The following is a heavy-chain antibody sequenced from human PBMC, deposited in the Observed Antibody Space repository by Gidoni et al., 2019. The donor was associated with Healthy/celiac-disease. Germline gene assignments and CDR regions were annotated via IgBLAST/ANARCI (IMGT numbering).Heavy chain of an antibody. V-gene: IGHV2-26*01. Sequence: QVTLKESGPVLVHPTETRTLTCNVSGFSLSNARMGVSWIRQPPGKALEWLAHIFSNDEKSYSTSLKSRLTISKDISKSQVVLTMTNMDPVDTATYYCARTDGENYYDSSGYFRYRIWEFDYWGQGTLVTVSS. J-gene: IGHJ4*02. CDR2: IFSNDEK. D-gene: IGHD3-22*01. CDR3: ARTDGENYYDSSGYFRYRIWEFDY. CDR1: GFSLSNARMG.